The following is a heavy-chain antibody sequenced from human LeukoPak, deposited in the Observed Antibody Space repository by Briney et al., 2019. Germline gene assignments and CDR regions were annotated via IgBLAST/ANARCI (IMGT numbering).Heavy chain of an antibody. D-gene: IGHD3-16*02. V-gene: IGHV4-39*07. CDR1: GGSISSSSYY. J-gene: IGHJ5*02. CDR3: AISDGWFEP. CDR2: IYYSGST. Sequence: SETLSLTCTVSGGSISSSSYYWGWIRQPPGKGLEWIGSIYYSGSTYYNPSLKSRVTISVDTSKNQFSLKLSSVTAADTAVYYCAISDGWFEPWGQGTLVTVSS.